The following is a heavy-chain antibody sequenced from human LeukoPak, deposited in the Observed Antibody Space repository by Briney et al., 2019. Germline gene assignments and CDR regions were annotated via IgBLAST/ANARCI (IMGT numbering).Heavy chain of an antibody. CDR1: GYSLSELS. J-gene: IGHJ4*02. Sequence: ASVKVSCKVSGYSLSELSIHWVRQAPGKGLEWMGGFDPENGETIYAQRFQGRVTMTEDTSTDTAYMELSSLRSEDTAVYYCATDRPATAIPFDYWGQGTLVTVSS. CDR3: ATDRPATAIPFDY. V-gene: IGHV1-24*01. D-gene: IGHD2-2*02. CDR2: FDPENGET.